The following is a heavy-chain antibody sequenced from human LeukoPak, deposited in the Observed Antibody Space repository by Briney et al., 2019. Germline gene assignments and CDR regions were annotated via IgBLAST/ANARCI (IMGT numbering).Heavy chain of an antibody. CDR2: IRSKANSYAT. J-gene: IGHJ4*02. CDR1: GFTFSGSA. CDR3: TRPSYDSSVSGVVY. V-gene: IGHV3-73*01. Sequence: GGSLRLSCATSGFTFSGSAIHWVRQASGKGLEWVGRIRSKANSYATTDVASVKGRFTISRDDSKNTAYLEMSSLKTEDTAVYYCTRPSYDSSVSGVVYWGQGTLVTVSS. D-gene: IGHD3-22*01.